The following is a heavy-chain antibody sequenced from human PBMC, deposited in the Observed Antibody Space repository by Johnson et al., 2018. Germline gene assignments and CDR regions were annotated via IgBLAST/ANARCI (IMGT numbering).Heavy chain of an antibody. D-gene: IGHD1-26*01. CDR2: ISSSSSYI. V-gene: IGHV3-21*01. CDR3: ARTGGAPSAYYYGMDV. Sequence: VQLVESGGGLVKPGGSLRLSCAASGFTFSSYSMNWVRQAPGKGLEWVSSISSSSSYIYYADSVKGRFTISRDNAKNSLYLQMNSLRAEDTAVYYCARTGGAPSAYYYGMDVWGQGTTVTVSS. J-gene: IGHJ6*02. CDR1: GFTFSSYS.